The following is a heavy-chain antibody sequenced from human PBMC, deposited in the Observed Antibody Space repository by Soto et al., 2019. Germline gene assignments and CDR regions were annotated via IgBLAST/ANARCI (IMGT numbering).Heavy chain of an antibody. V-gene: IGHV3-30*18. CDR3: AEDWYNYGEFDY. CDR2: ISYDGSKK. D-gene: IGHD1-1*01. J-gene: IGHJ4*02. Sequence: GGSLRLSCAASGFTFSSYGMHWARQAPGKGLEWVAVISYDGSKKYYADSVKGRFTISRDNSKNTLYLQMNSLKVEDTAVYYCAEDWYNYGEFDYWGQGTLVTVSS. CDR1: GFTFSSYG.